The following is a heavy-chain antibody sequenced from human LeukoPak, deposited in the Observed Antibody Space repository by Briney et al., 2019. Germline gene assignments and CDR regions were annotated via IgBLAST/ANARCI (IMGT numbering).Heavy chain of an antibody. CDR2: IFPSDSDT. J-gene: IGHJ4*02. CDR3: ARQSDIAVAGTDSYYFDY. V-gene: IGHV5-51*01. D-gene: IGHD6-19*01. Sequence: GESLKISCKGSGYNFTNYWIGWVRQMPGKGLEWMGIIFPSDSDTRYSPSFQGQVTTSADKSISTAYLQWSSLKASDTAMYYCARQSDIAVAGTDSYYFDYWGQGTLVTVSS. CDR1: GYNFTNYW.